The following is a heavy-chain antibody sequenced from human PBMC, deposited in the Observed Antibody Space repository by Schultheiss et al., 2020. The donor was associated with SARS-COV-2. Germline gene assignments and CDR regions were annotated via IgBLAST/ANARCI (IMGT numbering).Heavy chain of an antibody. CDR3: ARRGDH. Sequence: SETLSLTCTVSGGSISSSSYYWGWIRQPPGKGLEWIGSIYYSGTTHYNPSLKSRVTISIDASKNQFSLKLRSVTAADTAIYYCARRGDHWGQGTLVTVSS. CDR1: GGSISSSSYY. CDR2: IYYSGTT. J-gene: IGHJ4*02. V-gene: IGHV4-39*01.